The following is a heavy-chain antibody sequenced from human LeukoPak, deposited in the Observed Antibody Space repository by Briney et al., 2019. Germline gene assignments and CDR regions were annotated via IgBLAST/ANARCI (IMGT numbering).Heavy chain of an antibody. J-gene: IGHJ6*02. D-gene: IGHD6-13*01. V-gene: IGHV7-4-1*02. CDR1: GYDLTNYG. CDR3: ARDRGYRRTYYYGMDV. CDR2: INTNTGNP. Sequence: PWASVKVSCKASGYDLTNYGINWVRQAPGQGLEWMGWINTNTGNPTYAQAFTGRFVFSLDTSVSTAYLQISSLKAEDTAVYYCARDRGYRRTYYYGMDVWGQGTTVTVSS.